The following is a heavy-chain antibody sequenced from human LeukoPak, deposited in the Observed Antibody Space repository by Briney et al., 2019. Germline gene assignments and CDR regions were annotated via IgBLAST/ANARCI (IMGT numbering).Heavy chain of an antibody. CDR3: ARHGGRDDFWSGYYIGYYYYGMDV. CDR1: GGFISSYY. Sequence: SEPLSLTCTVSGGFISSYYWRCIRQPPGKGLEWIGYIYYSGSTNYNPSLKSRVTISVDTSKIQFSLKLSSVTAADTAVYYCARHGGRDDFWSGYYIGYYYYGMDVWGQGTTVTVSS. CDR2: IYYSGST. V-gene: IGHV4-59*08. D-gene: IGHD3-3*01. J-gene: IGHJ6*02.